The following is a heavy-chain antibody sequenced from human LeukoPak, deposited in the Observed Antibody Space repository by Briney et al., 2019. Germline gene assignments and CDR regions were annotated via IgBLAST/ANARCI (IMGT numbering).Heavy chain of an antibody. D-gene: IGHD5-12*01. CDR2: IIPIFGTA. CDR3: ARDGPGRSGYDW. Sequence: SVKVSCKASGGTFSSYAISWVRQAPGQGLEWMGGIIPIFGTANYAQKFQGRVTITADESTSTAYMELSSLRSEDTAVYYCARDGPGRSGYDWGGQGTLVTVSS. J-gene: IGHJ4*02. V-gene: IGHV1-69*01. CDR1: GGTFSSYA.